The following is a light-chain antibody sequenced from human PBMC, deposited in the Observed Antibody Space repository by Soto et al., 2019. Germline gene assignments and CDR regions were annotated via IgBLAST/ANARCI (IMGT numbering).Light chain of an antibody. V-gene: IGKV3-20*01. CDR3: QQYGGSPYT. CDR2: RAS. Sequence: EIVLTQSPGTLSLSPGETATLSCRASQSINNNYLAWYQQKLGQAPRLLVYRASGRPGGIPDRFSGSGSGTDFTLTITRLEPEDFALYYCQQYGGSPYTFGQGTMLEIK. J-gene: IGKJ2*01. CDR1: QSINNNY.